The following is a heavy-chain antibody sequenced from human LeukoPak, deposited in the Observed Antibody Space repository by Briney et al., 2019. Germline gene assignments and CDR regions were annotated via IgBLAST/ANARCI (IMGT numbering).Heavy chain of an antibody. Sequence: QAGGSLRLSCAASGFTFSSYAMSWVRQAPGKGLEWVSAISGSGGSTYYADSVKGRFTISRDNSKNTLYLQMNGLRAEDTAVYYCVKDQWQGYFDWSQSYSGAFDIWGQGTMVTVSS. V-gene: IGHV3-23*01. CDR3: VKDQWQGYFDWSQSYSGAFDI. CDR2: ISGSGGST. D-gene: IGHD3-9*01. CDR1: GFTFSSYA. J-gene: IGHJ3*02.